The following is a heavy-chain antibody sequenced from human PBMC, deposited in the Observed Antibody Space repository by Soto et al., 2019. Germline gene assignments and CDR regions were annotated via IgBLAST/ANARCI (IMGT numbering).Heavy chain of an antibody. J-gene: IGHJ4*02. CDR2: IYYTGST. CDR3: ARGPGASDYYFDY. Sequence: SETLSLTCSVSGGSVSSYWWSWIRQPPGKGLEWIGYIYYTGSTNYSPSLKGRVTISLDASKSQFSLKLTSVTAADTAVYYCARGPGASDYYFDYWGPGTLVTSPQ. CDR1: GGSVSSYW. D-gene: IGHD3-10*01. V-gene: IGHV4-59*02.